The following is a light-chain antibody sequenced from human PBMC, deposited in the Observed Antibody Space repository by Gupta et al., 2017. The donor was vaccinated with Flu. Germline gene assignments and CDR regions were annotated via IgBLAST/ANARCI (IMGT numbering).Light chain of an antibody. Sequence: DIQLTQSPSSVSASVGDSVTITCRASQNIYTYLAWYQKKPGEAPKLLIYEASSVQNGVPSRFSGSGCGTDFILTINRRQPEDFANYYCQHKNSRPISVGQGPPVEIK. V-gene: IGKV1D-12*01. J-gene: IGKJ5*01. CDR3: QHKNSRPIS. CDR2: EAS. CDR1: QNIYTY.